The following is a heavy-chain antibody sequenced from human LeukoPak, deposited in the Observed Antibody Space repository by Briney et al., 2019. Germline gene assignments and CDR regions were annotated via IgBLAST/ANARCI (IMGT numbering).Heavy chain of an antibody. Sequence: GGSLRLSCAASGFTLSSYAMHWVRQAPGKGLEWVAVISYDGSNKYYADSVKGRFTISRDNSKNTLYLQMNSLRAEDTAVYYCARDGAAADYYYYYYMDVWGKGTTVTVSS. V-gene: IGHV3-30*01. D-gene: IGHD6-13*01. CDR3: ARDGAAADYYYYYYMDV. CDR1: GFTLSSYA. J-gene: IGHJ6*03. CDR2: ISYDGSNK.